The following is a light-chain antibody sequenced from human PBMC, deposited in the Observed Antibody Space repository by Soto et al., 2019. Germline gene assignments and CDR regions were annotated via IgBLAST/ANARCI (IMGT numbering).Light chain of an antibody. CDR2: KTS. CDR1: QSVSPW. J-gene: IGKJ4*01. CDR3: QQYNSSGLT. V-gene: IGKV1-5*03. Sequence: DIQMTQSPSTLGASVGDTVTISCRASQSVSPWLAWYQQKPGKAPKLLIYKTSRLTSGVPSRISSSGPGTDFTHKLSSLQPDDFAIYYCQQYNSSGLTFGGGTTVDIK.